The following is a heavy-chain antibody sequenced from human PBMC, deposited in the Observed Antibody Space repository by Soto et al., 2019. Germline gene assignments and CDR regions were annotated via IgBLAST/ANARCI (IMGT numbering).Heavy chain of an antibody. Sequence: GGSLRLSCAASGFTFTSYTMNWVRQAPGKGLEWVSSISSSSDYIYYADSMKGRVTISRDNAKNSLFLDMNSLTGEDTAVYYCARARVYATGPLNFWGQGTLVTVSS. CDR3: ARARVYATGPLNF. CDR1: GFTFTSYT. J-gene: IGHJ4*02. CDR2: ISSSSDYI. D-gene: IGHD6-13*01. V-gene: IGHV3-21*06.